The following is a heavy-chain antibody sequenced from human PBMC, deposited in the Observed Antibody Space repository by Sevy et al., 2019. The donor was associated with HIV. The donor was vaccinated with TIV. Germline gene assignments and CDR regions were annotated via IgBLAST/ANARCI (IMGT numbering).Heavy chain of an antibody. D-gene: IGHD3-3*01. J-gene: IGHJ6*02. V-gene: IGHV3-30*04. CDR1: GFTFSSYA. CDR2: ISYDGSNK. CDR3: ARARTRITIFGVVTRYGMDV. Sequence: GGSLRLSCAASGFTFSSYAMHWVRQAPGKGLEWVAVISYDGSNKYYADSVKSRFTISRDNSKNTLYLQMNSLRAEDTAVYYCARARTRITIFGVVTRYGMDVWGQGTTVTVSS.